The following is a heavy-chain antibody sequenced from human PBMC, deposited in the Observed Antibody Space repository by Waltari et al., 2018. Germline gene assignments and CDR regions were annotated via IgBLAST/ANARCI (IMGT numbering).Heavy chain of an antibody. D-gene: IGHD5-18*01. J-gene: IGHJ4*02. CDR3: ARQNIHSYGYGYFDF. V-gene: IGHV5-51*01. Sequence: EVQLEQSGAEVKKPGESLKISCNGSGYSFAKYCIGWVRQRPGKGLEWMGVIYPGDSNTKYSLSFQGQVTISADTSISTAYLQWSSLKASDTAIYFCARQNIHSYGYGYFDFWGQGTLVTVSS. CDR2: IYPGDSNT. CDR1: GYSFAKYC.